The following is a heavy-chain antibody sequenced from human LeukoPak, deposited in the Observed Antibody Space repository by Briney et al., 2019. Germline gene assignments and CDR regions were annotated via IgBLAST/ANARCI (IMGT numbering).Heavy chain of an antibody. J-gene: IGHJ4*02. CDR3: ARDEGASFDY. Sequence: PGGSLRLSCAASGFTFSDYYMTWFRQAPGKGLEWLSYISGSSSNTNYADSVQGRFTISRDNAKNSLYLQMNSLRAEDTAVYYCARDEGASFDYWGQGTLVTVSS. V-gene: IGHV3-11*06. CDR2: ISGSSSNT. CDR1: GFTFSDYY.